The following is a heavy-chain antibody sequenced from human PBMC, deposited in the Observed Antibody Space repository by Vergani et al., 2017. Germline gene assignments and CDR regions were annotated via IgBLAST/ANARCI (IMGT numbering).Heavy chain of an antibody. D-gene: IGHD6-6*01. CDR2: ISLTSTSI. J-gene: IGHJ5*02. CDR1: GFTSAGYA. CDR3: VKDFGTSSGIGWFDP. Sequence: EVQLEESGGGLVLPGRSLRLSCVASGFTSAGYAMHLVRQAPWKCLAWVSGISLTSTSISYADSVKGRFTISRDNAKNSLYLQRNSLRAEDTALYYCVKDFGTSSGIGWFDPWGQGPLVTVSS. V-gene: IGHV3-9*02.